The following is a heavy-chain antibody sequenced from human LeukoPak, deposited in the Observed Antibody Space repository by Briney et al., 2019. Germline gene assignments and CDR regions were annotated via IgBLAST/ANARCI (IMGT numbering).Heavy chain of an antibody. CDR2: ISSSGTTI. Sequence: GGSLRLSCAASGFTFSSYEMNWVRQAPGKGLEWISYISSSGTTIYYADSVKGRFTISRDNARNSLYLQMNSLRAEDTAVYYCARESVLLWFGESWGQGTLVTVSS. J-gene: IGHJ5*02. CDR3: ARESVLLWFGES. V-gene: IGHV3-48*03. CDR1: GFTFSSYE. D-gene: IGHD3-10*01.